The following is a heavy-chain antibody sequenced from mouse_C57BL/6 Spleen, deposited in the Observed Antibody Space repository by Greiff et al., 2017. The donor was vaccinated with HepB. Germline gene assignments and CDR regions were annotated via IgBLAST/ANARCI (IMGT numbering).Heavy chain of an antibody. CDR2: IGPGSGST. CDR1: GYTFTDYY. CDR3: APIYYYGSDAMDY. D-gene: IGHD1-1*01. Sequence: VQRVESGAELVKPGASVKISCKASGYTFTDYYINWVKQRPGQGLEWIGKIGPGSGSTYYNEKFKGKATLTADKSSSTAYMQLSSLTSEDSAVYFCAPIYYYGSDAMDYWGQGTSVTVSS. J-gene: IGHJ4*01. V-gene: IGHV1-77*01.